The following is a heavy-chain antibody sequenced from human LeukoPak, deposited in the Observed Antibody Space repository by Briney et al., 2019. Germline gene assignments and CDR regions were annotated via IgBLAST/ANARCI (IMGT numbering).Heavy chain of an antibody. CDR2: ISPRGTTR. CDR1: GFTFSTYN. J-gene: IGHJ6*03. Sequence: PGGSLRLSCVASGFTFSTYNMNWIRQAPGKGLEWVSHISPRGTTRYYADSVKGRFTISRGNAKNSLYLKMSSLRVEDSAVYYCASFSIRTGAYYLDVWGKGTTVAVSS. V-gene: IGHV3-48*04. CDR3: ASFSIRTGAYYLDV. D-gene: IGHD2/OR15-2a*01.